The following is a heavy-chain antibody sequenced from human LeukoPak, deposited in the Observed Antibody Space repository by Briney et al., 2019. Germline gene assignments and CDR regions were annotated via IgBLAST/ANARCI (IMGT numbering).Heavy chain of an antibody. CDR1: GGSFSGYY. J-gene: IGHJ6*02. D-gene: IGHD4-11*01. CDR3: ARVNYRYYYYGMDV. CDR2: INHSGST. V-gene: IGHV4-34*01. Sequence: SETLSLTCAVYGGSFSGYYWSWIRQPPGKGLEWIGEINHSGSTNYNPSLTSRVTISVDTSKNQFSPKLSSVTAADTAVYYCARVNYRYYYYGMDVWGQGTTVTVSS.